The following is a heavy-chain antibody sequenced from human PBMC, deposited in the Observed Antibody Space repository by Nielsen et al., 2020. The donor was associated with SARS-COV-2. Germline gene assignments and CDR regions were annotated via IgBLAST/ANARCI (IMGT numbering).Heavy chain of an antibody. J-gene: IGHJ4*02. CDR3: VRVRDDGHYYDTGPFDD. CDR2: INSDGSRS. D-gene: IGHD3-22*01. V-gene: IGHV3-74*01. CDR1: GFTFIDYW. Sequence: GESLKISCAASGFTFIDYWMHWVRQAPGKGLMWVARINSDGSRSAYADAVKGRFIMSRDNARDTLSLQMNSLSVEDTAVYYCVRVRDDGHYYDTGPFDDWGQGALVTVSS.